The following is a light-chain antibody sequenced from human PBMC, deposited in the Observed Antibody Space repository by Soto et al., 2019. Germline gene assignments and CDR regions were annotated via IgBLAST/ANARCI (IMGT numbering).Light chain of an antibody. CDR3: QTWGTGIVV. CDR2: INSDGSH. CDR1: SGHSSYA. J-gene: IGLJ2*01. Sequence: QAVVTQSPSASASLGASVKLTCTLSSGHSSYAIAWPQQQPEKGPRYLMKINSDGSHSKGDGIPDRFSGSSSGAERYLTISSLLSEDEADYYCQTWGTGIVVFGGGTKVTVL. V-gene: IGLV4-69*01.